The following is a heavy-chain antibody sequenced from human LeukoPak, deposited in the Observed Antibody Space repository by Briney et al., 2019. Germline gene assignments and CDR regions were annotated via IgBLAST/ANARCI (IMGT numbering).Heavy chain of an antibody. CDR3: GLRGYFDY. CDR1: TFSLNNYW. CDR2: INSDGSST. J-gene: IGHJ4*02. D-gene: IGHD5-18*01. Sequence: GGSLRLSCAASTFSLNNYWMHCVRHAPGKGLVWVSRINSDGSSTTYADSVKGRFTISRDNAKNSLYLQMNSLRAEDTAVYYRGLRGYFDYWGQGTLVTVSS. V-gene: IGHV3-74*01.